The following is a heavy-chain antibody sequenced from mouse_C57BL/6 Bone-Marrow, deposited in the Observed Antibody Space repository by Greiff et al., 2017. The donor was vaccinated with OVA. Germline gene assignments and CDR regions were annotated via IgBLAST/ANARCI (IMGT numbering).Heavy chain of an antibody. Sequence: EVQLVQSGGGLVKPGGSLKLSCAASGFTFTSYTMSWVRQTPEKRLEWVATISGGGGNTYYPDSVKGRFTISRDTAKNTWYLQRSSLRSEDAAVYYCASAYGDYWYFDVGDRGTAVTVSS. V-gene: IGHV5-9*04. J-gene: IGHJ1*03. D-gene: IGHD2-13*01. CDR2: ISGGGGNT. CDR1: GFTFTSYT. CDR3: ASAYGDYWYFDV.